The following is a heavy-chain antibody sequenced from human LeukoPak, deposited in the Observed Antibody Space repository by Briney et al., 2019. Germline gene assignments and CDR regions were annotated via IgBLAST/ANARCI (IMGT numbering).Heavy chain of an antibody. CDR2: ISTDGSST. Sequence: PGGSLRLSCAASGFTFSSYWMHWVRQGPGKGLVWVSRISTDGSSTDYADSVKGRFTISRENAKSTLYLQMNSLRAEDTAVYYCAKDTCSGGSCYYYYGMDVWGQGTTVTVSS. D-gene: IGHD2-15*01. V-gene: IGHV3-74*01. CDR3: AKDTCSGGSCYYYYGMDV. J-gene: IGHJ6*02. CDR1: GFTFSSYW.